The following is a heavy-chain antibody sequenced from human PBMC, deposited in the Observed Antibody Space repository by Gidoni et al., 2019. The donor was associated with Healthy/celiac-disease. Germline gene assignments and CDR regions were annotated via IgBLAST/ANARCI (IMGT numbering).Heavy chain of an antibody. D-gene: IGHD3-3*01. Sequence: EVQLVETGGGLIQPGGSLRLSCAASGFTVSRNYMSWVRQAPGKGLGWVSVIYSGGSTYYADSVKGRFTISRDNSKNTLYLQMNSLRAEDTAVYYCARAKGDYDFWSGYSQYYYYYYMDVWGKGTTVTVSS. CDR1: GFTVSRNY. V-gene: IGHV3-53*02. CDR2: IYSGGST. CDR3: ARAKGDYDFWSGYSQYYYYYYMDV. J-gene: IGHJ6*03.